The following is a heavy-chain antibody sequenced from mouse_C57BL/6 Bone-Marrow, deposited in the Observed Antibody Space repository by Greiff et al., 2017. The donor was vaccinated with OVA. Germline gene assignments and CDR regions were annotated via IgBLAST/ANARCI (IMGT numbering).Heavy chain of an antibody. V-gene: IGHV1-4*01. J-gene: IGHJ4*01. CDR3: ARSKAAQATGAIDY. D-gene: IGHD3-2*02. CDR1: GYTFTSYT. CDR2: INPSSGYT. Sequence: QVQLKESGAELARPGASVKMSCKASGYTFTSYTMHWVKQRPGQGLEWIGYINPSSGYTKYNQKFKDKATLTADTSSSTAYMQLSSLTSEDSAVYYCARSKAAQATGAIDYWGQGTSVTGSS.